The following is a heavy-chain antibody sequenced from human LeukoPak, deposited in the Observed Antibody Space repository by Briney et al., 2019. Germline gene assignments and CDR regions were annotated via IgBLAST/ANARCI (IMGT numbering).Heavy chain of an antibody. CDR1: GGSISSSSYY. D-gene: IGHD2-2*02. CDR3: ARGYCSSTSCYNSDY. J-gene: IGHJ4*02. Sequence: SETLSLTCTVSGGSISSSSYYWGWIRQPPGKGLEWIGRIYTSGSTNYNPSLKSRVTISVDTSKNQFSLKLSSVTAADTAVYYCARGYCSSTSCYNSDYWGQGTLVTVSS. CDR2: IYTSGST. V-gene: IGHV4-39*07.